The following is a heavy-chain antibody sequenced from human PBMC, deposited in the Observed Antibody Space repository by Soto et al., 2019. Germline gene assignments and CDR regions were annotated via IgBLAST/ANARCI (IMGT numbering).Heavy chain of an antibody. CDR2: ISGNDGST. CDR1: GFIFSTYA. J-gene: IGHJ4*02. V-gene: IGHV3-23*01. CDR3: AKEGVLPPYYPGAHYDSSGYYPFDY. D-gene: IGHD3-22*01. Sequence: EVQLLESGGGLAQPGGSLRFSCAASGFIFSTYAMSWVRQAPGKGREWVSLISGNDGSTFYADSVKVRFTISRDNSKNILYLQMNSLRVEDTSVYYCAKEGVLPPYYPGAHYDSSGYYPFDYWGQGILLTVSS.